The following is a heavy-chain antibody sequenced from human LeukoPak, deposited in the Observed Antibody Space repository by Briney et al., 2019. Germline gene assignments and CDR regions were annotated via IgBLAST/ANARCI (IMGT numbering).Heavy chain of an antibody. J-gene: IGHJ4*02. Sequence: GGSLRLSCAASGFTFSSYAMGWVRQAPGKGLEWVSTISGSDSSTYYADSVRGRFTISRDNSKNTVFLQMNSLRVEDTAIYYCAKDQDVYSGSQSWGQGTLVTVSS. CDR3: AKDQDVYSGSQS. D-gene: IGHD1-26*01. V-gene: IGHV3-23*01. CDR2: ISGSDSST. CDR1: GFTFSSYA.